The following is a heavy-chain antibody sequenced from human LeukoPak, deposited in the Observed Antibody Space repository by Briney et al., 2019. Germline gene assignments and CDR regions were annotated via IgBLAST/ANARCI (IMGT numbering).Heavy chain of an antibody. D-gene: IGHD2-21*01. CDR1: GYTFSGYY. CDR3: AREEAYSGRPSCHLDY. V-gene: IGHV1-2*02. Sequence: GASVKVPSKASGYTFSGYYMHWVRHAPGQGLEWLGWSNPNSGDTHYAQKFQGRVTMTRDTSINTSYMELSSPKSDDTAVYFCAREEAYSGRPSCHLDYWGQGTLVTVSS. CDR2: SNPNSGDT. J-gene: IGHJ4*02.